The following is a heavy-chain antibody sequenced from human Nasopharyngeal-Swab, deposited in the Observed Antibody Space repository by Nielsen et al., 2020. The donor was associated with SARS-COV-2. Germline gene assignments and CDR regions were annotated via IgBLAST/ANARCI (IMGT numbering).Heavy chain of an antibody. Sequence: LSLTCAASGFPFSSYEMNWVRQAPGKGLEWVSYISSSGSTIYYADSVKGRFTISRDNAKNSLYLQMNSLRAEDTAVYYCARERDGMDVWGQGTTVTVSS. CDR3: ARERDGMDV. CDR2: ISSSGSTI. J-gene: IGHJ6*02. CDR1: GFPFSSYE. V-gene: IGHV3-48*03.